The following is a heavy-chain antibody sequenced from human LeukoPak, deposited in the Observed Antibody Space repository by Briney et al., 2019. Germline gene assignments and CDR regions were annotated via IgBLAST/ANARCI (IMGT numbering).Heavy chain of an antibody. V-gene: IGHV4-59*01. CDR3: ARDSGWSHFDY. J-gene: IGHJ4*02. CDR1: GGSISSTS. Sequence: PKPLSFTGTVPGGSISSTSWSWIRQPPGKDLEWIGYIYYRGSTNYNPSLKSRVTISVDTSENQFSLKLSSVTAADTAVYYCARDSGWSHFDYWGQGTLVTVSS. D-gene: IGHD6-19*01. CDR2: IYYRGST.